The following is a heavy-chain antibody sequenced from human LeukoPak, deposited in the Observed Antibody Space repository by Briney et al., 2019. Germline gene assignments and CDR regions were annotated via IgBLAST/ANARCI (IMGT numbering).Heavy chain of an antibody. CDR2: IYYSGST. J-gene: IGHJ4*02. V-gene: IGHV4-4*02. CDR3: ARVYCSGGSCYPPLHFDY. Sequence: SETLSLTCAVSGGSISSSNWWSWVRQPPGKGLEWIGYIYYSGSTNYNPSLKSRVTISVYTSKNQFSLKLSSVTAADTAVYYCARVYCSGGSCYPPLHFDYWGQGTLVTVSS. CDR1: GGSISSSNW. D-gene: IGHD2-15*01.